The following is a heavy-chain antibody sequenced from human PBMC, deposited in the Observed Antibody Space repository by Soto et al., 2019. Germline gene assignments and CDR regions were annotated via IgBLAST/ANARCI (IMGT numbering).Heavy chain of an antibody. Sequence: QVQLVESGGGVVQPGRSLRLSCAASGFTFSSYAMHWVRQAPGKGLEWVAVISYDGSNKYYADSVKGRFTISRANSKNTLYRQMNSLRAEDTAVYYCARDRRDHSSSWWGYFDYWGQGTMVTVSS. V-gene: IGHV3-30-3*01. D-gene: IGHD6-13*01. CDR3: ARDRRDHSSSWWGYFDY. CDR1: GFTFSSYA. CDR2: ISYDGSNK. J-gene: IGHJ4*02.